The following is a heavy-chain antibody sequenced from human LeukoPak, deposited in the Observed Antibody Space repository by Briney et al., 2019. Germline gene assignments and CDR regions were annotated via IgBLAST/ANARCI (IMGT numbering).Heavy chain of an antibody. Sequence: PGRSLRLSCAASGFTFSSYAMHWVRQAPGKGLEWVAVISYDGSNKYYADSVKGRFTISRDNSKNTLYLQMNSLRAEDTAVYYCARDGGRAASSHFDYWGQGTLVTVSS. CDR1: GFTFSSYA. CDR3: ARDGGRAASSHFDY. V-gene: IGHV3-30*04. CDR2: ISYDGSNK. D-gene: IGHD2-15*01. J-gene: IGHJ4*02.